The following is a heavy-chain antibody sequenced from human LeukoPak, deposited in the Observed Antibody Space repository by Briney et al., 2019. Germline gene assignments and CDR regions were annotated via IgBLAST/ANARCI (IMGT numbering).Heavy chain of an antibody. D-gene: IGHD6-25*01. CDR3: VRRFSSSAWLDWYFDL. V-gene: IGHV3-23*01. Sequence: GGSLRLSCADSGFTFNNFAMSWVRQAPGKGLEWVSTINPSGGTTYYADSVKGRFAISRDNSRNTLTLQMDSQRADDTALYYCVRRFSSSAWLDWYFDLWGRGTLVTVSS. J-gene: IGHJ2*01. CDR1: GFTFNNFA. CDR2: INPSGGTT.